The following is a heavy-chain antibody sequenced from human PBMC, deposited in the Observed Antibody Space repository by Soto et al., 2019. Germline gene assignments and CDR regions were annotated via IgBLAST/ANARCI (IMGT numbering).Heavy chain of an antibody. J-gene: IGHJ4*02. CDR1: GYTFTSYD. Sequence: QVQLVQSGAEVKKPGASVKVSCKASGYTFTSYDINWVRQAPGQGLEWMGWMKPNSGNTGYAQKFQGRVTMTRNTSISTAYMELSSLSAEDTAVYYCARGDTMIVAIDYWGQGTLVTVSS. V-gene: IGHV1-8*01. CDR3: ARGDTMIVAIDY. D-gene: IGHD3-22*01. CDR2: MKPNSGNT.